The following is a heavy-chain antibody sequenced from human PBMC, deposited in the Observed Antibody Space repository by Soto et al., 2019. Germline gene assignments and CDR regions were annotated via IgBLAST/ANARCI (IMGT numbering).Heavy chain of an antibody. J-gene: IGHJ4*02. Sequence: ETLSLTCAVYGGSFSGYYWSWIRQPPGKGLEWIGEINHSGSTNYNPSLKSRVTISVDTSKNQFSLKLSSVTAADTAVYYCARDGNSSSWDPSHFDYWGQGTLVTVSS. V-gene: IGHV4-34*01. D-gene: IGHD6-13*01. CDR2: INHSGST. CDR3: ARDGNSSSWDPSHFDY. CDR1: GGSFSGYY.